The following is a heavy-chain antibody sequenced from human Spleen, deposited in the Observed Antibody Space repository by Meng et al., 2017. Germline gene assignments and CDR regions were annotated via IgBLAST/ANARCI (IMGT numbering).Heavy chain of an antibody. Sequence: EVQLVESGGGWVQLGGSLRLSFAASVSSNSMSWVRRAPGKGLEWVSVIYTGGSTYYADSVKGRFTISRDNAKNSLYLQMTSLRAEDTAVYYCSKDYTGSDDYWGQGTLVTVSS. J-gene: IGHJ4*02. CDR3: SKDYTGSDDY. V-gene: IGHV3-53*01. D-gene: IGHD5-12*01. CDR2: IYTGGST. CDR1: VSSNS.